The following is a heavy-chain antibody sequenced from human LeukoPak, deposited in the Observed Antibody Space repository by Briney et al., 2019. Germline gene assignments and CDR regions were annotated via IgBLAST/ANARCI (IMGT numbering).Heavy chain of an antibody. Sequence: SETLSLTCAVYGGSFSGYYWSWIRQPPGKGLEWIGEINHSGSTNYNPSLKSRVTISVDKSKNQFSLKLSSVTAADTAVYCCARGTGTTSYYYMDVWGKGTTVTVSS. CDR1: GGSFSGYY. D-gene: IGHD1-7*01. J-gene: IGHJ6*03. V-gene: IGHV4-34*01. CDR2: INHSGST. CDR3: ARGTGTTSYYYMDV.